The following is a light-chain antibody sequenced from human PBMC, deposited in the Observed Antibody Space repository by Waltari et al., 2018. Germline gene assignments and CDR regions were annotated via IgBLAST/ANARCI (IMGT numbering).Light chain of an antibody. V-gene: IGLV2-14*03. CDR2: DVS. CDR3: SSYTSSTLVV. CDR1: SNDVGGYNY. J-gene: IGLJ2*01. Sequence: QSALTQPASVSGSPGQSITISCTATSNDVGGYNYVSWYQQHPGKAPKLMIYDVSNRPSGVSNRFSGSKSGNTASLTISGLQAEDEGNYYCSSYTSSTLVVFGGGTNLTVL.